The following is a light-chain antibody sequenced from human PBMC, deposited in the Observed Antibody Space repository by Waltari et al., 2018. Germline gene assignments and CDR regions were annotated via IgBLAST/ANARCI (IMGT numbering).Light chain of an antibody. V-gene: IGKV3-20*01. CDR1: QSVTRA. J-gene: IGKJ1*01. CDR2: GAS. CDR3: QHYLRLPVT. Sequence: SCRTSQSVTRALAWYQQKPGQAPRLLIYGASNRATGIPDRFSGSGSGTDFSLTISSLEPEDFAVYYCQHYLRLPVTFGQGTKVEV.